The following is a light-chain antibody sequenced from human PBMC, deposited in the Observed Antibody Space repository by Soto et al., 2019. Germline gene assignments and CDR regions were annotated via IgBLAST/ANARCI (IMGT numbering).Light chain of an antibody. V-gene: IGLV2-14*01. CDR1: SSDVGSYNF. J-gene: IGLJ1*01. Sequence: QSALTQPASVSGSPGQSITISCTGTSSDVGSYNFVSWYQQLPGKAPKLMIYEVSNRPSGVSNRFSGSKSGNTASLTISGLQPEDEADYSCSSYTTSSNYVFGSGTKVTVL. CDR3: SSYTTSSNYV. CDR2: EVS.